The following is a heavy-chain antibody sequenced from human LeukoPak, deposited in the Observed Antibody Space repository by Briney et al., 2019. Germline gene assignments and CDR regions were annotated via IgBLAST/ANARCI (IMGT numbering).Heavy chain of an antibody. CDR1: GYTFTSYY. V-gene: IGHV1-46*01. D-gene: IGHD2-15*01. CDR2: INPSGGST. J-gene: IGHJ6*02. Sequence: GASVKVSCKASGYTFTSYYMHWVRQAPGQGLEWMGIINPSGGSTSYAQKFQGRVTMTRDTSTSTVYMELSSLRFEDTAVYYCASLSGGSYAYYGMDVWGQGTTVTVSS. CDR3: ASLSGGSYAYYGMDV.